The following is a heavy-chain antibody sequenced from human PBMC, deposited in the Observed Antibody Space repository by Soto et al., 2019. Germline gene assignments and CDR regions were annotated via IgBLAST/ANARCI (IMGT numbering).Heavy chain of an antibody. CDR1: GFTFNGAW. J-gene: IGHJ4*02. V-gene: IGHV3-15*07. D-gene: IGHD1-26*01. CDR2: IKSKTDGGTT. CDR3: TTIPWEHYFDY. Sequence: PGGSLRLSCVASGFTFNGAWMNWVRQAPGKGLEWVGRIKSKTDGGTTDYAAPVKGRFTISRDDSKNTLYLQMNSLKTEDTAVYYCTTIPWEHYFDYWGQGTLVTVSS.